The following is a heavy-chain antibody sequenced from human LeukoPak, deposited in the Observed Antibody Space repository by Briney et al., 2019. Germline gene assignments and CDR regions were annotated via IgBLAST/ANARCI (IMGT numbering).Heavy chain of an antibody. V-gene: IGHV3-23*01. D-gene: IGHD6-13*01. CDR3: ARDTQEQGNWFDP. CDR2: ISGSGGST. J-gene: IGHJ5*02. Sequence: PGGSLRLSCAASGFTLSSYAMRWVRQAPGKGLEWVSAISGSGGSTYYADSVKGRFTISRDNSKNTLYLQMNSLRAEDTAVYYCARDTQEQGNWFDPWGQGTLVTVSS. CDR1: GFTLSSYA.